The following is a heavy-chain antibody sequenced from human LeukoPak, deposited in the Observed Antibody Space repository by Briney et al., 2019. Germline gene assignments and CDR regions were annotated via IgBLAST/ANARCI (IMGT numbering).Heavy chain of an antibody. J-gene: IGHJ6*03. CDR1: VASIGGYY. CDR3: ARQNYKFDYYYMDV. Sequence: SETLSPTGMVSVASIGGYYWAWFRQPPGKGLKGIGYIYTSGSTNYNPSLKSRVTISVDTSKNQFSLKLSSVTAADTAVYYCARQNYKFDYYYMDVWGKGTTVTVSS. V-gene: IGHV4-4*09. D-gene: IGHD1-7*01. CDR2: IYTSGST.